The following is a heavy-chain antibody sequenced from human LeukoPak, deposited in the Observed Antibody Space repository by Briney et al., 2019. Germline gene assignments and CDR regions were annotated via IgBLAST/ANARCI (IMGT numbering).Heavy chain of an antibody. CDR1: GGSFSGYY. V-gene: IGHV4-34*01. J-gene: IGHJ5*02. D-gene: IGHD3-10*01. CDR3: ATYNYGSGGLNWFDP. Sequence: SETLSLTCAVYGGSFSGYYWSWIRQPPGKGLEWIGEINHSGSTNYNPSLKSRVTISVDTSKNQFSLKLSSVTAADTAVYYCATYNYGSGGLNWFDPWGQGTLVTVSS. CDR2: INHSGST.